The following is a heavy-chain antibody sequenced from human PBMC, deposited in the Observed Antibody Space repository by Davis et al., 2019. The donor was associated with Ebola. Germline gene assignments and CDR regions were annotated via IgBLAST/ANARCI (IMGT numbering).Heavy chain of an antibody. V-gene: IGHV4-61*01. CDR1: GGSVSSGSHY. Sequence: PSETLSLTCTVSGGSVSSGSHYWSWLRQPPGKGLEWIGYIYYTGSTNYNPSLKSRVTISVDTSKNQFSLKLSSVTAADTAVYYCARGRHLSVSSFAYWGQGILVTVSP. J-gene: IGHJ4*02. D-gene: IGHD5/OR15-5a*01. CDR3: ARGRHLSVSSFAY. CDR2: IYYTGST.